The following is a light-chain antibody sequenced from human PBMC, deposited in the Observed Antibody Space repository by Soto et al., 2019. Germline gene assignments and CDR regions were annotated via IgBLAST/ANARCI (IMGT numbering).Light chain of an antibody. J-gene: IGKJ4*01. Sequence: EVVMTQSPVTLSVTPGEGATLSCRASQSVISYLAWYQQKPGQAPRLLIYGASTRATDVPARFSGSGSGTEFTLTISSLQPGDFGVYYCQQYNNWPWLTFGGGTKVEI. CDR1: QSVISY. CDR2: GAS. CDR3: QQYNNWPWLT. V-gene: IGKV3-15*01.